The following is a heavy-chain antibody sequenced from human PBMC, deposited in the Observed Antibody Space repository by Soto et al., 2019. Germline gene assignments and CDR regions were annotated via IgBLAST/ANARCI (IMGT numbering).Heavy chain of an antibody. D-gene: IGHD6-13*01. V-gene: IGHV3-9*01. Sequence: EVQLVESGGGLVQPGRSLRLSCAASGFTFDDYAMHWVRQAPGKGLEWVSGISWNSGSIGYADSVKGRFTISRDNAKNSLYLQMKSLRAEDTALYYCAKDILDWRGSSSWFRYPRGYYFDYWGQGTLVTVSS. J-gene: IGHJ4*02. CDR3: AKDILDWRGSSSWFRYPRGYYFDY. CDR2: ISWNSGSI. CDR1: GFTFDDYA.